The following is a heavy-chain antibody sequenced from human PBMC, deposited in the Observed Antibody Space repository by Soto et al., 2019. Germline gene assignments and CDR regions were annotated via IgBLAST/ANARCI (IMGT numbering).Heavy chain of an antibody. J-gene: IGHJ5*02. V-gene: IGHV1-2*02. D-gene: IGHD2-2*01. CDR3: ARERGRTSRRSGYWFEP. CDR1: GYVVTDDY. CDR2: SHPNSGGT. Sequence: ASVKVSCRDSGYVVTDDYMHSVRQAPGPGLEWMGWSHPNSGGTNYAQKIQVRVTMTRDTSISTAYMELSRLRSDNTAVYYWARERGRTSRRSGYWFEPWGHGSLVTVSA.